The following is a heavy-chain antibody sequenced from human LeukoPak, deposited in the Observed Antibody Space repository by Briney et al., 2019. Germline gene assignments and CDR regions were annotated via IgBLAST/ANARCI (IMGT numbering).Heavy chain of an antibody. D-gene: IGHD6-13*01. CDR2: ISASTGSP. Sequence: GGSLRLSCAASGFTFSTYAMSWVRQAPGKELEWVSSISASTGSPYYADSVMGRFTISRDNSKSTFYLQMNSLRADDTAVYYCARSKAAAALHDASDIWGQGTMVTVSS. CDR3: ARSKAAAALHDASDI. V-gene: IGHV3-23*01. J-gene: IGHJ3*02. CDR1: GFTFSTYA.